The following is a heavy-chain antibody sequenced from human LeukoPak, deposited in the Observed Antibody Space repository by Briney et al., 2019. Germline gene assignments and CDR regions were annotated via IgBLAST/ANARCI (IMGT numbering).Heavy chain of an antibody. V-gene: IGHV4-59*01. CDR2: IYYSGST. Sequence: SETLSLTCTVSGGSISSYYWSWIRQPPGKGLEWIGYIYYSGSTNYNPSLKSRVTISVDTSKNQFSLKLSSVTAADTAVYYCAGDRPGRIAAVWGQGTLVTVSS. D-gene: IGHD6-13*01. J-gene: IGHJ4*02. CDR1: GGSISSYY. CDR3: AGDRPGRIAAV.